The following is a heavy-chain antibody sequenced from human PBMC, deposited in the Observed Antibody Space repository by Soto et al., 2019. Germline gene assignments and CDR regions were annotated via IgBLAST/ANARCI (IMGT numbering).Heavy chain of an antibody. V-gene: IGHV3-53*01. CDR3: SXAAKTRDGYNPMYYFDY. CDR1: GFTVSSNY. D-gene: IGHD2-2*01. CDR2: IYSGGST. Sequence: GGSLRLSCAASGFTVSSNYMSWVRQAPGKGLEWVSVIYSGGSTYYADSVKGRFTISRDNSKNTLYLQMNSLRAEDTAVYYCSXAAKTRDGYNPMYYFDYWGQGTLVTVSS. J-gene: IGHJ4*02.